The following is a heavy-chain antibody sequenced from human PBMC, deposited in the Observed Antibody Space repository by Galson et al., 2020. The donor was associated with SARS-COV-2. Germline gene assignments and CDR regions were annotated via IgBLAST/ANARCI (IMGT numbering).Heavy chain of an antibody. CDR3: VQGRNYYDMDV. CDR2: ISYDGSNE. V-gene: IGHV3-30*04. Sequence: GGSLSLSCAASGFTFSSYAIHWDRQPQGKGLEWEAVISYDGSNEYYADSVKSRFTISRDNAKNTLYLQMNSLRAEDTTVYYCVQGRNYYDMDVWGKGTTVTVS. D-gene: IGHD2-15*01. CDR1: GFTFSSYA. J-gene: IGHJ6*03.